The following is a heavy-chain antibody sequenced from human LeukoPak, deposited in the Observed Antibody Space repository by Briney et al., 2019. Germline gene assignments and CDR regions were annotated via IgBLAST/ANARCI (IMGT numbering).Heavy chain of an antibody. CDR1: GGSISSYY. V-gene: IGHV4-59*12. CDR3: ARDVANLDV. Sequence: PSETLSLTCTVSGGSISSYYWSWIRQPPGKGLEWSGYIYYSGSTNYSPSLKSRVTISVDTSKNQFSLKLSSVTAADTAVYYCARDVANLDVWGKGTTVTVSS. J-gene: IGHJ6*04. CDR2: IYYSGST. D-gene: IGHD1-7*01.